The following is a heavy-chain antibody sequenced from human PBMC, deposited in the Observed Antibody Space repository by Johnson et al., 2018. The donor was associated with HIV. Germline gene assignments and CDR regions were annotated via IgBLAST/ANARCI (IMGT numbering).Heavy chain of an antibody. CDR1: GVTVSTNY. CDR2: IYSGGST. Sequence: VQLVESGGGLVQPGGSLRLSCAASGVTVSTNYMSWVRQAPGKGLEWVSVIYSGGSTYYADSVKGRFTISRDNSKNTLSLQMNSLRAEDTAVYYCARGYYYDSSDYYSNAFDIWGPGTMVTVSS. J-gene: IGHJ3*02. CDR3: ARGYYYDSSDYYSNAFDI. D-gene: IGHD3-22*01. V-gene: IGHV3-66*02.